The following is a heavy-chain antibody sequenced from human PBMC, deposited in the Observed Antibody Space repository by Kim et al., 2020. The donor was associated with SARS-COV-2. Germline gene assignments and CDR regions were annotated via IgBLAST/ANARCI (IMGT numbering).Heavy chain of an antibody. CDR1: GGSISSSSYY. Sequence: SETLSLTCTVSGGSISSSSYYWGWIRQPPGKGLEWIGSIYYSGSTYYNPSLKSRVTISVDTSKNQFSLKLSSVTAADTAVYYCARQHWVTMIVVVSHFDYWGQGTLVTVSS. D-gene: IGHD3-22*01. V-gene: IGHV4-39*01. CDR3: ARQHWVTMIVVVSHFDY. CDR2: IYYSGST. J-gene: IGHJ4*02.